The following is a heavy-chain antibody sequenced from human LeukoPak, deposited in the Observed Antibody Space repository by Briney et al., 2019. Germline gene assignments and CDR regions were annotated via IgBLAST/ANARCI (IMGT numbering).Heavy chain of an antibody. CDR1: GFTFSSYW. CDR3: AKDSSGWSPFDY. D-gene: IGHD6-19*01. CDR2: INSDGSST. J-gene: IGHJ4*02. V-gene: IGHV3-74*01. Sequence: GGSLRLPCAASGFTFSSYWMHWVRQAPGKGLVWVSRINSDGSSTSYADSVKGRFTISRDNDKNTLYLQMNSLRAEDTAVYYCAKDSSGWSPFDYWGQGTLVTVSS.